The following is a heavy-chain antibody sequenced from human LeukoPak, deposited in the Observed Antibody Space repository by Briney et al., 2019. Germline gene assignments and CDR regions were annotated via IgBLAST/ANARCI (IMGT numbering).Heavy chain of an antibody. CDR3: AKGSYYDSSGSFYFDY. J-gene: IGHJ4*02. CDR1: GFTFSSYW. Sequence: GGSLRLSCAASGFTFSSYWMNWARQAPGKGLEWVASINHNGNVNYYVDSVKGRFTISRDNSKNTLYVQVNSLGTEDTAAYYCAKGSYYDSSGSFYFDYWGQGTLVTVSS. D-gene: IGHD3-22*01. V-gene: IGHV3-7*03. CDR2: INHNGNVN.